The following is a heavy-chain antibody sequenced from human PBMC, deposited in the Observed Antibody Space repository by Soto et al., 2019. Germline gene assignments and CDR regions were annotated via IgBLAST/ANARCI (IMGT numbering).Heavy chain of an antibody. Sequence: ASVKVSCKASGNTFTSYDINWVRQATGQGLEWMGGFDPEDGETIYAQKFQGRVTMTEDTSTDTAYMELSSLRSEDTAVYYCATARPYYYDSSGYYHWGQGTLVTVSS. CDR3: ATARPYYYDSSGYYH. V-gene: IGHV1-24*01. CDR2: FDPEDGET. J-gene: IGHJ5*02. D-gene: IGHD3-22*01. CDR1: GNTFTSYD.